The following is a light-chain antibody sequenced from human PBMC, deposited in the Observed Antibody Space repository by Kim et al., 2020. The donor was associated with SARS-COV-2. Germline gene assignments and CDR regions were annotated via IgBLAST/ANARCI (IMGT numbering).Light chain of an antibody. CDR2: RKT. V-gene: IGLV1-47*01. J-gene: IGLJ3*02. CDR3: AVWDDSLSSWV. Sequence: QSVLTQPPSASGTPGQRVTISCSGSSSNIGTNYVYWYQQLPGTAPKLLIYRKTLRPTGVPDRFSGSKSGTSASLAISGLRSEDEADYYCAVWDDSLSSWVFGGGTADRP. CDR1: SSNIGTNY.